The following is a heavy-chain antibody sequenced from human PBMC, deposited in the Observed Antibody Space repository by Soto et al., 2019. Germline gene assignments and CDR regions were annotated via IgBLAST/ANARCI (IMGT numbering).Heavy chain of an antibody. V-gene: IGHV1-3*04. CDR3: ARGNNLFDP. J-gene: IGHJ5*02. CDR1: GYIFTSYV. CDR2: INTGNGNT. Sequence: ASVKVSCKASGYIFTSYVIHWVRQAPGQRLEWMGWINTGNGNTKYSQKFQGRVTITSDTSASTAYMELSSLRSEDTAVYYCARGNNLFDPWGQGTLVTVSS.